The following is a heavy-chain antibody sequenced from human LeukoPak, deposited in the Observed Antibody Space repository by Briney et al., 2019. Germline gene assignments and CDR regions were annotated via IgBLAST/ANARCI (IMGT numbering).Heavy chain of an antibody. Sequence: PSETLSLTCTVSGGSISSSSYYWGWIRQPPGKGLEWIGSIYYSGSTYYNPSLKSRVTISVDTSKNQFSLKLSSVTAADTAVYFCARHLVGVTARPYYYYGKDVWGQGTTVTVSS. CDR1: GGSISSSSYY. CDR3: ARHLVGVTARPYYYYGKDV. J-gene: IGHJ6*02. D-gene: IGHD2-21*02. CDR2: IYYSGST. V-gene: IGHV4-39*01.